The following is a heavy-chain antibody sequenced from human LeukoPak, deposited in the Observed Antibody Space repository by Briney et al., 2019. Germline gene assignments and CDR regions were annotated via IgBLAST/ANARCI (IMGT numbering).Heavy chain of an antibody. CDR1: GYTFTAYY. CDR2: INPNNGYT. CDR3: ARGPTLGLDI. Sequence: ASVKVSCRASGYTFTAYYIHWVRQAPGQGLEWMGWINPNNGYTILPQRFQGRVTMTRDTSIITAYMELSSLTSDDTGMYYCARGPTLGLDIWGQGTMVTVSS. J-gene: IGHJ3*02. V-gene: IGHV1-2*02.